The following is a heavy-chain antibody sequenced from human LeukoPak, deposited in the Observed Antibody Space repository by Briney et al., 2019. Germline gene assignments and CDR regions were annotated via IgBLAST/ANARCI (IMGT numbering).Heavy chain of an antibody. D-gene: IGHD3-10*01. Sequence: GGSLRLSCAASGFTFSSYAMSWVRQAPGKGLEWVSAISGSGGSTYYADSVKGRFTISRDNSKNTLYLQMNSLRAEDTAVYYCAKDDDGSGSLNYFDYWGQGTLVTVSS. CDR2: ISGSGGST. CDR1: GFTFSSYA. V-gene: IGHV3-23*01. J-gene: IGHJ4*02. CDR3: AKDDDGSGSLNYFDY.